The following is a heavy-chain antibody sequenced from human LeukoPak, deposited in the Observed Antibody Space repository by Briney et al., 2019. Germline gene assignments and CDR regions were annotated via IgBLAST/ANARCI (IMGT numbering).Heavy chain of an antibody. D-gene: IGHD1-14*01. V-gene: IGHV1-46*03. CDR3: AREIPESYYFDY. J-gene: IGHJ4*02. CDR1: GYTFTNYY. CDR2: IKLGGSTT. Sequence: ASVKVSCKASGYTFTNYYINWVRQAPGQGLEWMGIIKLGGSTTTYTQKIQYTQKFPDTVTMTWDTSTSTAYMDLSSLRSEDAAVYYCAREIPESYYFDYWGQGTLVTVSS.